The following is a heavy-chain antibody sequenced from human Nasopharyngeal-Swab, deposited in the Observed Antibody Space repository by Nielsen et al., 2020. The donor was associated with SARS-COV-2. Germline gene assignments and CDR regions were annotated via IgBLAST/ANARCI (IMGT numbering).Heavy chain of an antibody. V-gene: IGHV3-23*01. CDR2: ISGSGFT. CDR3: AKDWLYTSAWYGGS. J-gene: IGHJ5*02. Sequence: VRQAPGKGLEWVSSISGSGFTYYSDSVKGRFTISRDNSMDTLYLQMNSLRAEDTATYYCAKDWLYTSAWYGGSWGQGTLVTVSP. D-gene: IGHD3-22*01.